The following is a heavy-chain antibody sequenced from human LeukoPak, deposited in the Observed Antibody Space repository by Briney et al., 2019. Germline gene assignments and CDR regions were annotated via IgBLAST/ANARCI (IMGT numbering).Heavy chain of an antibody. Sequence: SETLSLTCTVSGGSISSYYWSWIRQPPGKGLEWIGYIYYSGSTNYNPSLKSRVTISVDTSKNQFSLKLSSVTAADTAVYYCARDTGTRYWFDPWGQGTLVTVSS. V-gene: IGHV4-59*01. J-gene: IGHJ5*02. CDR1: GGSISSYY. CDR2: IYYSGST. CDR3: ARDTGTRYWFDP. D-gene: IGHD1-7*01.